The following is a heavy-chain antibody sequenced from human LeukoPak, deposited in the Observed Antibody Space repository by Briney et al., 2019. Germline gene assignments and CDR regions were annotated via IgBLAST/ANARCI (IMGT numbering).Heavy chain of an antibody. Sequence: GASVKVSCKASGYTLTSYDINWVRQATGQGLEWMGWMNPNSGNTGYAQKFQGRVTMTRNTSISTAYMELSSLRSEDTAVYYCARGRSRILGYCSSTSCYELGDWGQGTLVTVSS. CDR1: GYTLTSYD. V-gene: IGHV1-8*01. D-gene: IGHD2-2*01. CDR3: ARGRSRILGYCSSTSCYELGD. CDR2: MNPNSGNT. J-gene: IGHJ4*02.